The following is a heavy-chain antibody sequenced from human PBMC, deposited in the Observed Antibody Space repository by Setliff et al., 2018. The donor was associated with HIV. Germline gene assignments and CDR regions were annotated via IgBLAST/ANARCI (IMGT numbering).Heavy chain of an antibody. CDR3: ARSRRYCSGGSCYGPGGY. J-gene: IGHJ4*02. V-gene: IGHV1-46*03. D-gene: IGHD2-15*01. Sequence: GASVKVSCKASGYTFTSYYMHWVRQAPGQGLEWMGIINPSGGSTSYAQKFQGRVTMTRDTFTSTVYMELSGLRSEDTAVYYCARSRRYCSGGSCYGPGGYWGQGTLGTVS. CDR2: INPSGGST. CDR1: GYTFTSYY.